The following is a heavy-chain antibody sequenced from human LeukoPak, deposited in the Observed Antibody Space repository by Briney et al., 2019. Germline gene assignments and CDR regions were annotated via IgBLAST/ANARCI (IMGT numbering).Heavy chain of an antibody. D-gene: IGHD3-16*01. CDR1: GGFISSGSYY. CDR2: IDTSGST. CDR3: TRGAGWLIDY. Sequence: SETLSLTCTVSGGFISSGSYYWSWIRQPAGKGLEWIGRIDTSGSTNYNPSLKSRVTISADTSKNQFSLKLNSLTTADTAVYYCTRGAGWLIDYWGQGILVTVSS. V-gene: IGHV4-61*02. J-gene: IGHJ4*02.